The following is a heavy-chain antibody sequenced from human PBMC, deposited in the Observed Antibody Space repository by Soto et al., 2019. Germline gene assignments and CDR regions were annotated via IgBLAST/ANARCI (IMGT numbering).Heavy chain of an antibody. V-gene: IGHV4-34*01. CDR1: GGSFSGYY. CDR3: ARDKITGLFDY. J-gene: IGHJ4*02. CDR2: INHSGST. D-gene: IGHD2-8*02. Sequence: SETLSLTCAVYGGSFSGYYWTWIRQPPGTGLEWIGEINHSGSTNHNPSLKSRVNISVDTSKNQFSLKLTSVTAADTAVYYCARDKITGLFDYWGQGTLVTVSS.